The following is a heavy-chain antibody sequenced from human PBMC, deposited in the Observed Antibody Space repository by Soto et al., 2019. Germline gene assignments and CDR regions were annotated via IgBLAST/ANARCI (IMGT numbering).Heavy chain of an antibody. D-gene: IGHD6-13*01. J-gene: IGHJ4*02. CDR2: ISESGDST. V-gene: IGHV3-23*01. CDR1: GFTFSSYA. CDR3: AKSSSNWYASYFDS. Sequence: PGGSLRLSCAASGFTFSSYAMNWVRQTQEKGLEWVSSISESGDSTYYADSVEGRFTISRDNSKNTLYLQMNRLRAEDTAPFYCAKSSSNWYASYFDSWGQGTQVTVSS.